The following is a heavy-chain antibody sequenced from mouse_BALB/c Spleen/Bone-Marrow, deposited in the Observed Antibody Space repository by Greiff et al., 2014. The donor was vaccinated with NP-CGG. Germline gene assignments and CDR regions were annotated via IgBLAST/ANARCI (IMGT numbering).Heavy chain of an antibody. CDR2: IYPYNGGT. Sequence: VQLKESGPELVKPGASVKISCKASGYTFTDYNMHWVKQSHGKSLEWIGYIYPYNGGTGYNQKFKSKATLTVDNSSSTAYMELRSLASEDSAVYYCAGSGVPYAMDYWGQGTSVTVSS. CDR1: GYTFTDYN. D-gene: IGHD3-1*01. CDR3: AGSGVPYAMDY. J-gene: IGHJ4*01. V-gene: IGHV1S29*02.